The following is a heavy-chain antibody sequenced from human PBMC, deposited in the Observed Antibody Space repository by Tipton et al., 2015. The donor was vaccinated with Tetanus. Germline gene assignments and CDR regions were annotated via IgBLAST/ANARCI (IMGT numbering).Heavy chain of an antibody. CDR1: GGSFSGYY. J-gene: IGHJ4*02. CDR3: ARDWSNYFDY. D-gene: IGHD1-1*01. CDR2: INHSGGT. V-gene: IGHV4-34*01. Sequence: TLSLTCAVYGGSFSGYYWSWIRQPPGKGLEWIGEINHSGGTNCNPSLKSRVTISVDTSKNQFSLKLSSVTAAGTAVYYCARDWSNYFDYWGQGALVSVSS.